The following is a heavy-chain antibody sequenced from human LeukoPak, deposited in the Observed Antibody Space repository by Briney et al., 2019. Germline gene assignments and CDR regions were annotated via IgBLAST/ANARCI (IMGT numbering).Heavy chain of an antibody. CDR1: GFTFSSYV. J-gene: IGHJ6*02. CDR2: ISGSAGST. Sequence: GGSLRLSCAASGFTFSSYVMSWVRQAPGKGLEWVSGISGSAGSTYYADSVKGRFIISRDNSKNTLYLQMNSLRVEDTAVYYCAKGSGAAITDYYYGMDVWGQGTTVTVSS. D-gene: IGHD2-2*01. CDR3: AKGSGAAITDYYYGMDV. V-gene: IGHV3-23*01.